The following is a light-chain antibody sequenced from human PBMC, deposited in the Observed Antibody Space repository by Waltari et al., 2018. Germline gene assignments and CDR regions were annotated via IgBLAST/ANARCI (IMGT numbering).Light chain of an antibody. CDR3: QAWDSNTAHYV. J-gene: IGLJ1*01. CDR1: QLGNKY. V-gene: IGLV3-1*01. CDR2: QDT. Sequence: SSELTQPPSVSVSPGQTASGTCSGAQLGNKYASWYQQNPGQSPVLVIHQDTKRPSGIPERFSGSNSGNTATLTITGTQALDEADYYCQAWDSNTAHYVFGTGTKVTVL.